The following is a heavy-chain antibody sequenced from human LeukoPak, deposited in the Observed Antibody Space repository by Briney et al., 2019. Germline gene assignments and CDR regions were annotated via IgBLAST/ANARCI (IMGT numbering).Heavy chain of an antibody. CDR2: IYHSGST. CDR3: ARDELVLPSPYYDYVWGSASMGNFDY. D-gene: IGHD3-16*01. CDR1: GYSISSGYY. Sequence: SETLSLTCTVSGYSISSGYYWGWIRQPPGRGLEWIGSIYHSGSTYYNPSLKSRVTISVDTSKNQFSLKLSSVTAADTAVYYCARDELVLPSPYYDYVWGSASMGNFDYWGQGTLVTVSS. V-gene: IGHV4-38-2*02. J-gene: IGHJ4*02.